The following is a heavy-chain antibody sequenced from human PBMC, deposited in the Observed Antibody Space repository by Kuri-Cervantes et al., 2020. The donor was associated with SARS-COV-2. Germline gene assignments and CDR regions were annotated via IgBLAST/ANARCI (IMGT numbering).Heavy chain of an antibody. CDR1: GFTFSSYG. D-gene: IGHD3-16*01. J-gene: IGHJ1*01. CDR2: IWYDGSNK. Sequence: GESLKISCAASGFTFSSYGMHWVRQAPGKGLERVAVIWYDGSNKYYADSVKGRFTISRDNSKNTLYLQMNSLRAEDTAVYYCAKVGGHREYFQNWGQGTLVTVSS. V-gene: IGHV3-33*06. CDR3: AKVGGHREYFQN.